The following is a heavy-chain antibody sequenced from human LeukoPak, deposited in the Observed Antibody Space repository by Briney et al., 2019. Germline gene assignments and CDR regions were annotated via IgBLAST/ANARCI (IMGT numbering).Heavy chain of an antibody. Sequence: PGRSLTLSCGASGFTFSRYAMNWVRQAPGQGLEWVAIISYGGNNQYYAESVKGRFTISRHNTKNKVYLQMNSLRPEDTAVYYCARAPDSSGYYYYFDYWGQGALVTVSS. D-gene: IGHD3-22*01. V-gene: IGHV3-30-3*01. CDR3: ARAPDSSGYYYYFDY. J-gene: IGHJ4*02. CDR2: ISYGGNNQ. CDR1: GFTFSRYA.